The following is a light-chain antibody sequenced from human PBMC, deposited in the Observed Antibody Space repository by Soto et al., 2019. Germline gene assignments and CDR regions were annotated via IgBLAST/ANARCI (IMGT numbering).Light chain of an antibody. CDR3: MQGTYRRT. V-gene: IGKV2-30*02. J-gene: IGKJ1*01. Sequence: DIVMTQSPLSLPVTLGQPASISCRSSQSLVHSDGNTYLNWFQQRPGQPPRRLIYRVSNRDSGVPDRFSGSGSGTDFTLKISGVEAEDVGVYYCMQGTYRRTFGQGTKVDIK. CDR2: RVS. CDR1: QSLVHSDGNTY.